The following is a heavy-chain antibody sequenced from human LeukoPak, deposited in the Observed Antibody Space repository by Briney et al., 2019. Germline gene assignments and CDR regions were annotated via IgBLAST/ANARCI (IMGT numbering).Heavy chain of an antibody. Sequence: ASVKVSCKASGYTFTSYGISWVRQAPGQGLEWMGWISAYNGNTNYAQKLQGRVTMTTDTSTSTAYMELRSLRSDDTAVYYCARDQGHFRYFDWLPGGYFDYWGQGTLVTVSS. V-gene: IGHV1-18*01. CDR2: ISAYNGNT. CDR3: ARDQGHFRYFDWLPGGYFDY. J-gene: IGHJ4*02. D-gene: IGHD3-9*01. CDR1: GYTFTSYG.